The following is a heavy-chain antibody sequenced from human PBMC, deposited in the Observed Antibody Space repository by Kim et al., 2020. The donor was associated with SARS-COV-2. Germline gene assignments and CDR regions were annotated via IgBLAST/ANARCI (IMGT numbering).Heavy chain of an antibody. J-gene: IGHJ4*02. CDR3: AKDIGGHYDILIGFDY. V-gene: IGHV3-9*01. CDR2: ISWNSGSI. Sequence: GGSLRLSCAASGFTFDDYAMHWVRQAPGKGLEWVSGISWNSGSIGYADSVKGRFTISRDNAKNSLYLQMNSLRAEDTALYYCAKDIGGHYDILIGFDYWGQGTLVTVSS. CDR1: GFTFDDYA. D-gene: IGHD3-9*01.